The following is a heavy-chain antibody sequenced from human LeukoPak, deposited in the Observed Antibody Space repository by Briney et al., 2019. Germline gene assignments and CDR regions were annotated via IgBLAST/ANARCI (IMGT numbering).Heavy chain of an antibody. Sequence: SVKVSCKASGGTFSSYAISWVRQAPGQGLEWMGGIIPIFGTANYAQKFQGRVTITADESTSTAYMELSSLRSEDTAVYYCARGYYDFWRKYYFDYWGQGTLVTVSS. CDR2: IIPIFGTA. J-gene: IGHJ4*02. CDR3: ARGYYDFWRKYYFDY. CDR1: GGTFSSYA. D-gene: IGHD3-3*01. V-gene: IGHV1-69*13.